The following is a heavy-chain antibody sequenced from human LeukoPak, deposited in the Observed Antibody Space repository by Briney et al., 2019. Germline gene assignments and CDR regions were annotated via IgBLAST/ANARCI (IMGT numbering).Heavy chain of an antibody. Sequence: GGSLRLSCAASGFTVSRAFMAWVRQAPGKGLEWVGRIKSEGAGGTIEYAAPVKGRFIISRDDSKNTLYLQTNSLKSEDTGVYYCTTDNGVPGTFPSVGYWGQGALVTVSS. V-gene: IGHV3-15*01. CDR2: IKSEGAGGTI. D-gene: IGHD6-19*01. J-gene: IGHJ4*02. CDR3: TTDNGVPGTFPSVGY. CDR1: GFTVSRAF.